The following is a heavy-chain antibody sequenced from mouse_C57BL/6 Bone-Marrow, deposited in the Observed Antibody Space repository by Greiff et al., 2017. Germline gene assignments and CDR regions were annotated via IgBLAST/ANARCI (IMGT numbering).Heavy chain of an antibody. V-gene: IGHV14-4*01. Sequence: VQLQQSGAELVRPGASVTLSCTASGFTIKDDYMHWVKQRPEQGLEWIGWFDPENGDTEYASKCQGKATITADKATNTAYLQLSSLTSEDTAVYYCTSYYYGSRWFDYWGQGTTRTVSS. CDR3: TSYYYGSRWFDY. CDR1: GFTIKDDY. D-gene: IGHD1-1*01. J-gene: IGHJ2*01. CDR2: FDPENGDT.